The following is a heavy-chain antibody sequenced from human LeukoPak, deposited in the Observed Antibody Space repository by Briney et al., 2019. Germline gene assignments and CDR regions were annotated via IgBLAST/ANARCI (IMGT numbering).Heavy chain of an antibody. V-gene: IGHV3-30-3*01. CDR1: GFTFSSYA. Sequence: GGSLRLSCAASGFTFSSYAMHWVRQAPGKGLEWVAVISYDGSNKYYADSVKGRFTISRDNAKNSLYLQMNSLRAEDTAVYYCARAKRYSYVDYWGQGTLVTVSS. D-gene: IGHD5-18*01. CDR2: ISYDGSNK. CDR3: ARAKRYSYVDY. J-gene: IGHJ4*02.